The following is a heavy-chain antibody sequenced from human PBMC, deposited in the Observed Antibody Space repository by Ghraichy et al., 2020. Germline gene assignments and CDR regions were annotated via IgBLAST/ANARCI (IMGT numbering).Heavy chain of an antibody. V-gene: IGHV3-23*01. CDR3: AKDERGYYESGNYGWFDP. D-gene: IGHD3-10*01. CDR1: GFTFSSYA. Sequence: GGSLRLSCAASGFTFSSYAMAWVRQTPGKGLEWVSVISGSGDSTYYADSVKGRFTIARDNSKNTLYLQVNSLRAEDTALYYCAKDERGYYESGNYGWFDPWGQVTLVTVSS. CDR2: ISGSGDST. J-gene: IGHJ5*02.